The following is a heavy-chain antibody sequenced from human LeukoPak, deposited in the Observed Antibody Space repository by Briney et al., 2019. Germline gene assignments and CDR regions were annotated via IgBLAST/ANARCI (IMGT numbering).Heavy chain of an antibody. Sequence: GGSLRLSCAASGLSFSNYAMYWVRQAPGKGLEWVSAIGGTGGNIFYTDSVKGRFTISRDNSKNTLYLHMNSLRAEDTAIYYCVRDNYSYRLDVWGQGTLVTVSP. J-gene: IGHJ4*02. CDR2: IGGTGGNI. D-gene: IGHD2-21*01. V-gene: IGHV3-23*01. CDR1: GLSFSNYA. CDR3: VRDNYSYRLDV.